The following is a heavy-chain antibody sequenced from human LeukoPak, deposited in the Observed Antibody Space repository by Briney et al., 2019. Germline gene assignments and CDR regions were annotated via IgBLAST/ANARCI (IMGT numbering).Heavy chain of an antibody. J-gene: IGHJ4*02. D-gene: IGHD6-19*01. Sequence: GGSLRPSCAASGFTFDDYGMSWVRHAPTKGLEWVSGINWNGGGIGYADSVKGRFTISRDNSKNTLSLQMNSLRAEDTALYYCAKYSSGWVNDYWGQGTLVTVSS. CDR1: GFTFDDYG. V-gene: IGHV3-20*04. CDR3: AKYSSGWVNDY. CDR2: INWNGGGI.